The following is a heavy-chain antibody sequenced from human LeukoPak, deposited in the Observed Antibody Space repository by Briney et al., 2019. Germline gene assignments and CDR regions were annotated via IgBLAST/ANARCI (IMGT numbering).Heavy chain of an antibody. CDR3: ARVNTNWPLDY. CDR2: ISSSGGTT. J-gene: IGHJ4*02. V-gene: IGHV3-23*01. D-gene: IGHD1-1*01. Sequence: PGGSLRLSCAASGFTFSSHSMSWVRQAPGKGLEWVSAISSSGGTTYYADSVKGRFTISRDNAKNSLYLQMNSLRAEDTAVYYCARVNTNWPLDYWGQGALVTVSS. CDR1: GFTFSSHS.